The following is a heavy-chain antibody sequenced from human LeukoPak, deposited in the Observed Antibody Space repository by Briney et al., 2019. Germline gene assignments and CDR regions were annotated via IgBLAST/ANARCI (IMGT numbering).Heavy chain of an antibody. CDR1: GFTASSNY. Sequence: GRSLRLSCAASGFTASSNYMNWVRQAPGKGLEWVSVIYSGGSTYYADSVKGRFTISRDNSKNTLYLQMNSLRAEDTAVYYCARSLDDGWVEYWGQGTLVTVSS. J-gene: IGHJ4*02. CDR3: ARSLDDGWVEY. D-gene: IGHD5-24*01. V-gene: IGHV3-53*01. CDR2: IYSGGST.